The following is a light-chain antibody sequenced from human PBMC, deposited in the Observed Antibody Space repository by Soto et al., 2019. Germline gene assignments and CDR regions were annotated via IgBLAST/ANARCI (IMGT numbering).Light chain of an antibody. Sequence: EIVLTHSPGTLSLSPWERATLSCRASQSVSNNYLAWYQQKPGQAPRLLIYGGSSRATGIPVRFSGSGSETDFTLTITRLEPEDFAVYYCQQYSSSRTLGQGTKVDIK. CDR2: GGS. J-gene: IGKJ1*01. CDR1: QSVSNNY. V-gene: IGKV3-20*01. CDR3: QQYSSSRT.